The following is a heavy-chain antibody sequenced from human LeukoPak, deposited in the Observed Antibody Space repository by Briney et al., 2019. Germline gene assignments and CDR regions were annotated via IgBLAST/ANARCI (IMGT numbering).Heavy chain of an antibody. Sequence: GRSLSLSCAASGFTFSSYEMNWVRQAPGKGLEWVSYISSSGSTIYFADSMKGRFTISRDNARDSLYLQMSSLRAEDTAVYYCARDQLRTGAFDIWGQGTMVTVSS. CDR1: GFTFSSYE. D-gene: IGHD4-17*01. V-gene: IGHV3-48*03. CDR2: ISSSGSTI. J-gene: IGHJ3*02. CDR3: ARDQLRTGAFDI.